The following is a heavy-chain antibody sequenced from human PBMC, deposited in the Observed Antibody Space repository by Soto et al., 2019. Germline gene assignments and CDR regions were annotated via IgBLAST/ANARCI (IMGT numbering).Heavy chain of an antibody. V-gene: IGHV1-69*01. CDR2: IIPIFGTA. CDR1: GGTFSSYA. CDR3: GRSPPPQYYYDGNGYGDSKWFHP. Sequence: QVQLVQSGAEVKKPGSSVKVSCKASGGTFSSYAISWVRQAPGQGLEWMGGIIPIFGTANYAQKFQGRVTIYPGQATRPAYMEVGSLRYEYTAVYYFGRSPPPQYYYDGNGYGDSKWFHPWGQGTLVTVSS. J-gene: IGHJ5*02. D-gene: IGHD3-22*01.